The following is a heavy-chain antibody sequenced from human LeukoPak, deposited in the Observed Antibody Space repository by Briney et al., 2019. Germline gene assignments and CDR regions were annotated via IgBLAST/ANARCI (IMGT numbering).Heavy chain of an antibody. CDR2: ITASGTAM. CDR3: ASSGSYRFDY. V-gene: IGHV3-48*02. D-gene: IGHD1-26*01. CDR1: GFTFSSYS. Sequence: GGSLRLSWAASGFTFSSYSMNWVRQAPGKGLEWVSHITASGTAMFYADSVKGRFTISRDNAKNSLYLQMNSLRDEDTAVYYCASSGSYRFDYWGQGTLVTVSS. J-gene: IGHJ4*02.